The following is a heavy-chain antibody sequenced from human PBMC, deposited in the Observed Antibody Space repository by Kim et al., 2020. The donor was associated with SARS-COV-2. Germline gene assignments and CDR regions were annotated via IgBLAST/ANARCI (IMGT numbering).Heavy chain of an antibody. Sequence: TNYNPSLKSRVTISVDTSKNQFSLKLSSVTAADTAVYYCARAELGDWFDPWGQGTLVTVSS. J-gene: IGHJ5*02. D-gene: IGHD3-10*01. CDR2: T. V-gene: IGHV4-59*01. CDR3: ARAELGDWFDP.